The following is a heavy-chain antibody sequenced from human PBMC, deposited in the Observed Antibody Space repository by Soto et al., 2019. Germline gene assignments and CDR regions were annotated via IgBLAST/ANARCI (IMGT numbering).Heavy chain of an antibody. CDR2: ISSSGSTI. V-gene: IGHV3-11*01. Sequence: GGSLRLSCAASGFTFSDYYMSCIRQAPGKGLEWVSYISSSGSTIYYADSVKGRFTISRDNAKNSLYLQMNSLRAEDTAVFYFSTVVAASGWYFDFWGQGTLVTVSS. D-gene: IGHD5-12*01. CDR3: STVVAASGWYFDF. CDR1: GFTFSDYY. J-gene: IGHJ4*02.